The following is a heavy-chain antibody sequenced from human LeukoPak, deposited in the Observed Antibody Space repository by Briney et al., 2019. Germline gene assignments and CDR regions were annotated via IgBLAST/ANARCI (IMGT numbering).Heavy chain of an antibody. Sequence: GSLRLSCAASGFTFSSYSTNWVRQAPGKGLEWVPSISSSSSYIYYADSVKGRFTISRDNAKNSLYLQMNSLRAEDTAVYYCARSPSTVTTSWFDPWGQGTLVTVSS. D-gene: IGHD4-11*01. CDR3: ARSPSTVTTSWFDP. CDR2: ISSSSSYI. CDR1: GFTFSSYS. J-gene: IGHJ5*02. V-gene: IGHV3-21*01.